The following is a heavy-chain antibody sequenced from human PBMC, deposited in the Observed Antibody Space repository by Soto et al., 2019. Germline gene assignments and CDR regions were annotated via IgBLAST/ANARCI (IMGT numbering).Heavy chain of an antibody. CDR3: ARGPGGYCSGGSCYGRLDP. J-gene: IGHJ5*02. V-gene: IGHV4-30-4*08. CDR1: GGSFSGYY. CDR2: IYYSGST. D-gene: IGHD2-15*01. Sequence: KPSETLSLTCAVYGGSFSGYYWSWIRQPPGKGLEWIGYIYYSGSTYYNPSLKSRVTISVDTSKNQFSLKLSSVTAADTAVYYCARGPGGYCSGGSCYGRLDPWGQGTLVTVSS.